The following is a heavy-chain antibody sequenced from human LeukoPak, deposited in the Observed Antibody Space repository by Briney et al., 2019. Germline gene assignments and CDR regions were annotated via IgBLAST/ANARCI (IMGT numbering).Heavy chain of an antibody. J-gene: IGHJ4*02. V-gene: IGHV4-59*08. CDR1: GGSISSYY. CDR2: IYNSGST. CDR3: ARHRKSGSPTRWYTDY. D-gene: IGHD4-23*01. Sequence: SETLSLTCTVSGGSISSYYWSWIRQPAGKGLEWIGYIYNSGSTNYNPSLKSRVTILMGTSKKQFSPRLKSVTAADTAVYYCARHRKSGSPTRWYTDYWGQGTLVTVSS.